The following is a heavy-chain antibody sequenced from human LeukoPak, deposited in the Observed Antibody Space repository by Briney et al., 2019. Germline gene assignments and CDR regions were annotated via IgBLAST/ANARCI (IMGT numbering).Heavy chain of an antibody. CDR3: ARDLRCSSTSCQRAFDI. J-gene: IGHJ3*02. CDR2: IYYSGST. Sequence: PSETLSLTCTVSGGSISSYYLSWIRQPPGKGLEWIGYIYYSGSTNYNPSLKSRVTISVDTSKNQFSLKLSSVTAADTAVYYCARDLRCSSTSCQRAFDIWGQGTMVTVSS. V-gene: IGHV4-59*01. CDR1: GGSISSYY. D-gene: IGHD2-2*01.